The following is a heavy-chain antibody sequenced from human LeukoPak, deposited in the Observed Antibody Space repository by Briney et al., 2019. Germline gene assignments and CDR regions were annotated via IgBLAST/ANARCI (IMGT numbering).Heavy chain of an antibody. CDR1: GGSISSYY. CDR2: IYCSGST. J-gene: IGHJ4*02. D-gene: IGHD3-16*01. Sequence: SETLSLTCTVSGGSISSYYWSWIRQPPGKGLEWIGYIYCSGSTNYNPSLKSRVTISVDTSKNQFSLKLSSVTAADTAVYYCARKEGGATDYWGQGTLVTVSS. CDR3: ARKEGGATDY. V-gene: IGHV4-59*08.